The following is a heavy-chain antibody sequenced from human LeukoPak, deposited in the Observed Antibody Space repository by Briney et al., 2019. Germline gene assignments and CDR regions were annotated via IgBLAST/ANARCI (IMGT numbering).Heavy chain of an antibody. D-gene: IGHD1-26*01. CDR2: IFSGGST. V-gene: IGHV3-53*01. CDR1: GFIVRSNY. CDR3: AKDPLRVGATWFDP. Sequence: PGGSLRLSCAASGFIVRSNYMSWVRQAPGKGLEWVSVIFSGGSTYFADSVKGRFTISRENSKNTLYLQMNSLRAEDTAVYYCAKDPLRVGATWFDPWGQGTLVTVSS. J-gene: IGHJ5*02.